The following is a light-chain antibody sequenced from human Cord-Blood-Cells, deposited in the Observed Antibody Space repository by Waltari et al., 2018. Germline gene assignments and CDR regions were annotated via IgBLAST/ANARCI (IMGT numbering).Light chain of an antibody. Sequence: NFMLTQPHYVSESPGKTVTISCTRSRGSIASNYVQWYQQPPSSSPTTVIYEDNQRPPGVPDRFSGSIDSSSNSASLTISGLKTEDEADYYCQSYDSSNHVVFGGGTKLTVL. CDR1: RGSIASNY. CDR3: QSYDSSNHVV. J-gene: IGLJ2*01. CDR2: EDN. V-gene: IGLV6-57*01.